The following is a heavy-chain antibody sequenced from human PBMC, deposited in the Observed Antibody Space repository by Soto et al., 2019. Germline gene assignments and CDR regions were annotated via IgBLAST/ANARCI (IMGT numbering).Heavy chain of an antibody. Sequence: PGGSMTLACAAAGFAFSSDWISWESQAPGKGLEWVANIKQDGSEKYYVDSVKGRFTISRDNAKNSLYLQMNSLRAEDTAVYYCARESEYYYMDVWGKGTTVTVSS. CDR2: IKQDGSEK. CDR1: GFAFSSDW. CDR3: ARESEYYYMDV. V-gene: IGHV3-7*01. J-gene: IGHJ6*03.